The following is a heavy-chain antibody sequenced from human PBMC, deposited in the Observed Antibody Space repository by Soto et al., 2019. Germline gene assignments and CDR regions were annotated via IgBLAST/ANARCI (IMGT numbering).Heavy chain of an antibody. CDR2: IRYDGSNK. V-gene: IGHV3-33*08. CDR1: GFTFSPYW. D-gene: IGHD6-13*01. CDR3: ARDSSSSVFDY. Sequence: GVPMRVSCVDAGFTFSPYWMGWFRQAPGKGLEWVAVIRYDGSNKYYADSVKGRFTISRDNPKNTLYLQMNSPRAEDTAVYYCARDSSSSVFDYWGQGTLVTVSS. J-gene: IGHJ4*02.